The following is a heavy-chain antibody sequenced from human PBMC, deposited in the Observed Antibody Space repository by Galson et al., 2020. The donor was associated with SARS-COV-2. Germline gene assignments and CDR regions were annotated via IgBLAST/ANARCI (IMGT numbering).Heavy chain of an antibody. D-gene: IGHD4-17*01. V-gene: IGHV3-64D*06. CDR3: VRENRDYAFDY. Sequence: GESLKISCSASGFTFSSYAVLWVRQAPGKGLEYVSAITSNGDSTYYADSVKGRFTISRDNSKNTLYLQMSSLRAEDTAVYYCVRENRDYAFDYWGQGTLVTVSS. J-gene: IGHJ4*02. CDR1: GFTFSSYA. CDR2: ITSNGDST.